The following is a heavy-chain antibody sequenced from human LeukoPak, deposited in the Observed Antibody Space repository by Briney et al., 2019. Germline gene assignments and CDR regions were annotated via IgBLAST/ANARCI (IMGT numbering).Heavy chain of an antibody. CDR3: ARDRYSSSSGVSV. Sequence: SQTLSLTCAISGDSVSSNSGAWNRIRQSPSRGLEWLGRTYYRSKWYNDYAVSVKSRITINPDTSKNQFSLQLNSVTPEDTAVYYCARDRYSSSSGVSVWGQGTLVTVSS. V-gene: IGHV6-1*01. J-gene: IGHJ4*02. CDR1: GDSVSSNSGA. CDR2: TYYRSKWYN. D-gene: IGHD6-6*01.